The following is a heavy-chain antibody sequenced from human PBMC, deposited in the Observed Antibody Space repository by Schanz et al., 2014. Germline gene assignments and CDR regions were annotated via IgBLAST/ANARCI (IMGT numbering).Heavy chain of an antibody. CDR3: ARHGPLAGIPLDY. CDR1: GGSINSNSYY. CDR2: VFYTGTT. Sequence: QLQLQESGPGLVKPSETLSLICSVSGGSINSNSYYWGWIRQPPGKGLEWIGNVFYTGTTYTNPSLRSRLPLSVDPSNNQFSLKLTSVTAADTAVYFCARHGPLAGIPLDYWGRGTLVTVSS. D-gene: IGHD6-19*01. J-gene: IGHJ4*02. V-gene: IGHV4-39*01.